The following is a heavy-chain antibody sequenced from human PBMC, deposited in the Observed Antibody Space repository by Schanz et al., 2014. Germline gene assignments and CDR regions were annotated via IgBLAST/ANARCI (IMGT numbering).Heavy chain of an antibody. CDR2: INAGTGNT. V-gene: IGHV1-3*01. D-gene: IGHD6-13*01. CDR1: GYSFTPFP. Sequence: QVQLVQSWAEVKGPGASVKVSCKASGYSFTPFPIHWVRQAPGQRLEWMGWINAGTGNTEYSQKFQGRVTITRDTLASTAYMEVSSLRSEDTAVYYCARAASSILYLFDYWGQGTLVTVSS. J-gene: IGHJ4*02. CDR3: ARAASSILYLFDY.